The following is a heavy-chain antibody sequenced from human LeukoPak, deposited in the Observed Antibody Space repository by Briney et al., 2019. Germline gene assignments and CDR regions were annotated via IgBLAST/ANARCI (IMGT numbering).Heavy chain of an antibody. CDR1: GFTFSNYW. V-gene: IGHV3-7*01. D-gene: IGHD2-2*02. Sequence: GGSLRLSCAASGFTFSNYWMSWVRQAPGRGLEWVANLKQDGSQTYYVDSVKGRFTISRDNAKNALFLQMNSLRADDTAVYFCARIGYTSSSFGYWGQGALVTVSS. J-gene: IGHJ4*02. CDR2: LKQDGSQT. CDR3: ARIGYTSSSFGY.